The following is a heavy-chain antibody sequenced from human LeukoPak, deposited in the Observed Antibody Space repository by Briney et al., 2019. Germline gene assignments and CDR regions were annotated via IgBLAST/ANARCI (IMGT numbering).Heavy chain of an antibody. D-gene: IGHD6-6*01. CDR3: ARESSSSSYDS. Sequence: PSQTLSLTCTVSSGSISSGGYYWSWIRQHPGKGLEGIGYIYYSGSTYYNPSLKSRVTISVETSKNQFSLTLISVTAADTAVHYCARESSSSSYDSWGQGTLVTVSS. V-gene: IGHV4-31*03. CDR2: IYYSGST. CDR1: SGSISSGGYY. J-gene: IGHJ4*02.